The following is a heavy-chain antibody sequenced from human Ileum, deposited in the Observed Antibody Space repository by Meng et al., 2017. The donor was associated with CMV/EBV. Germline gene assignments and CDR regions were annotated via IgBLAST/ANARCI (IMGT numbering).Heavy chain of an antibody. J-gene: IGHJ6*02. D-gene: IGHD6-13*01. CDR1: GGSVKSASYY. CDR3: ARVTAPAGTFPYYYHGMDV. V-gene: IGHV4-61*01. CDR2: IYYTGTT. Sequence: SETLSLTCTVSGGSVKSASYYCGWLRQPPGKGLEWIGYIYYTGTTNYNPSLKSRVTIAVDTSKNQFSLKLTSVTAADTAVYYCARVTAPAGTFPYYYHGMDVWGQGTTVTVSS.